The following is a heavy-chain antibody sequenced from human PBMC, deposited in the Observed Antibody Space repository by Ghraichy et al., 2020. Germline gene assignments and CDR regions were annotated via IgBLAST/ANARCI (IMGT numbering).Heavy chain of an antibody. CDR1: GGTFSSYA. CDR2: IIPILGIA. D-gene: IGHD2-2*01. Sequence: SVKVSCKASGGTFSSYAISWVRQAPGQGLEWMGRIIPILGIANYAQKFQGRVTITADKSTSTAYMELSSLRSEDTAVYYCARDRTYCSSTSCESYGMDVWGQGTTVTVSS. CDR3: ARDRTYCSSTSCESYGMDV. J-gene: IGHJ6*02. V-gene: IGHV1-69*04.